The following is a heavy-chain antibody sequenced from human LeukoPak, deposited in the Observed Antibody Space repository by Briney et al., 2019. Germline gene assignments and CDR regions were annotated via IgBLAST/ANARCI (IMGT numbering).Heavy chain of an antibody. D-gene: IGHD3-16*02. CDR3: TTISGIMITFGGVIGETYYFDY. Sequence: GGSLRLSCAASGFTVSSNYMSWVRQVPGKGLEWVSVIYSGGRTNYADSVKGRFTISRDNSKNTLYLQMNSLRAEDTAVYYCTTISGIMITFGGVIGETYYFDYWGQGTLVTVSS. V-gene: IGHV3-66*01. CDR1: GFTVSSNY. J-gene: IGHJ4*02. CDR2: IYSGGRT.